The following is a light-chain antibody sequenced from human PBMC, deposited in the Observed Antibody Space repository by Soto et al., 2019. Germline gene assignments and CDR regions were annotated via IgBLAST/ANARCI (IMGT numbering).Light chain of an antibody. J-gene: IGKJ3*01. Sequence: DVQMTQSPSSLSASVGDRVTITCRASQNINNYLNWYQHKPGEPPKLLIYRSSTLQSGVPSRFTGSGSGTSFTLTIISLHAEDFVTVYCKQSYHTPPFTFGPGTTVDLK. V-gene: IGKV1-39*01. CDR2: RSS. CDR1: QNINNY. CDR3: KQSYHTPPFT.